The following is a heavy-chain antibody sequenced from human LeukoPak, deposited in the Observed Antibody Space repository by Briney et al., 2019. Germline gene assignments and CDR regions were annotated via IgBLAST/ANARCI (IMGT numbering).Heavy chain of an antibody. V-gene: IGHV3-20*04. D-gene: IGHD3-22*01. CDR2: INWNGGST. Sequence: PGGSLRLSCAASGFTFDYYGMTWVRQAPGKGLEWVSGINWNGGSTDYADSVKGRFTISRDNAKNSLYLQMKSLRADDTAFYYCARDRYYDTSDFLDYWGQGTLVTVSS. J-gene: IGHJ4*02. CDR1: GFTFDYYG. CDR3: ARDRYYDTSDFLDY.